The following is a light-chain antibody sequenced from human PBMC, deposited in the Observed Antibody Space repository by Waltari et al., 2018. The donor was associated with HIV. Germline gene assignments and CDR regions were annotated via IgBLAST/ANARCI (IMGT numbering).Light chain of an antibody. Sequence: QSALTQPRSVSGSPGQSVTLSCTGTSSDVGGYNYVSRYQQHPGKAPKLMIYDVSKRPSGVPDRFSGSKSGNTASLTISGLQAEDEADYYCCSYAGSYTVYVFGTGTKVTVL. CDR1: SSDVGGYNY. CDR2: DVS. CDR3: CSYAGSYTVYV. V-gene: IGLV2-11*01. J-gene: IGLJ1*01.